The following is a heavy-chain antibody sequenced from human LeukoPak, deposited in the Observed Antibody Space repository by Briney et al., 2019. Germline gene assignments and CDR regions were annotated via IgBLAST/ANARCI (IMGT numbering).Heavy chain of an antibody. CDR1: GGSFSGYY. J-gene: IGHJ3*02. CDR3: ARRNIVPAAIPRSGRPFDI. D-gene: IGHD2-2*01. CDR2: IDQSGTT. V-gene: IGHV4-34*01. Sequence: SETLSLTCVVYGGSFSGYYWSWIRQPPGKGLEWIGEIDQSGTTNYNPSLKSRVSISVDTSKKQFSLTLTSMTAADTAVYYCARRNIVPAAIPRSGRPFDIWGQGTMVTVSS.